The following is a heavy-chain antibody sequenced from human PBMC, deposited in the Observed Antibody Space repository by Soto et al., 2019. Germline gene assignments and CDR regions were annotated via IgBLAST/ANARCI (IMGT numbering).Heavy chain of an antibody. CDR2: IYYSGST. CDR1: GGSISSYY. CDR3: ARVIRGYSYYYYFDY. Sequence: SETLSLTCTVSGGSISSYYWSWIRQPPGKGLEWIGYIYYSGSTNYNPSLKSRVTISVDTSKNQFSLKLSSVTAADTAVYYCARVIRGYSYYYYFDYWGQGTLVTVSS. J-gene: IGHJ4*02. V-gene: IGHV4-59*01. D-gene: IGHD5-18*01.